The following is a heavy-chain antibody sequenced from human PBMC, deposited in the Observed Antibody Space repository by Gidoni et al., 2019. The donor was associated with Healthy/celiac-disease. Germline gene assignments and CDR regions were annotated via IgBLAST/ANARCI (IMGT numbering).Heavy chain of an antibody. V-gene: IGHV3-23*01. D-gene: IGHD6-19*01. CDR2: ISGSGGST. CDR3: AKYRVAVAGRVGYFDY. Sequence: EVQLLESGGGLVQPGGSLILSCAASGFTFSSYAMSWVRQAPGKGLEWVSAISGSGGSTYYADSVKVRFTISRDNSKNTLYLQMNSLRAEDTAVYYCAKYRVAVAGRVGYFDYWGQGTLVTVSS. CDR1: GFTFSSYA. J-gene: IGHJ4*02.